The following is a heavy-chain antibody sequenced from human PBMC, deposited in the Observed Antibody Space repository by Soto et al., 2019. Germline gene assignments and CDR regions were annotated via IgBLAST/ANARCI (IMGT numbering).Heavy chain of an antibody. J-gene: IGHJ4*02. V-gene: IGHV4-4*07. CDR2: IYTSGST. CDR3: ARVGRGTYWEADFWSGYYRPAYDFDF. D-gene: IGHD3-3*01. Sequence: SETLSLTCTVSGGSISSYYWSWIRQPAGKGLEWIGRIYTSGSTNYNPSLRSRVTMSVETSKNQFSLMLSSVTAADTAVYYCARVGRGTYWEADFWSGYYRPAYDFDFWGQGTLVTVSS. CDR1: GGSISSYY.